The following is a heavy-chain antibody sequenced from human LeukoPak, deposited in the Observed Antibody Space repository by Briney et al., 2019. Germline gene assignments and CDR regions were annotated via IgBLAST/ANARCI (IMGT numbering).Heavy chain of an antibody. CDR2: IYYSGST. Sequence: SETLSLTCTVSGGSVSSGSYYWSWIRQPPGKGLEWIGYIYYSGSTNYTPSLKSRVTISVDTSKIQFSLKLSSVTAADTAVYYCARLIRPDNWFDPWGQGTLVTVSS. CDR1: GGSVSSGSYY. D-gene: IGHD3-16*01. CDR3: ARLIRPDNWFDP. J-gene: IGHJ5*02. V-gene: IGHV4-61*01.